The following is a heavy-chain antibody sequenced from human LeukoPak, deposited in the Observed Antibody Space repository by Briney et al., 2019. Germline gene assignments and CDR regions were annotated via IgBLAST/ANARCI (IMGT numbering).Heavy chain of an antibody. CDR1: GGTFSSYT. CDR3: ARVESTSCYGCIDY. Sequence: SVKVSCKASGGTFSSYTISWVRRAPGQGLEWMGRIIPILGIANYAQKFQGRVTITADKSTSTAYMELSSLRSEDTAVYYCARVESTSCYGCIDYWGQGTLVTVSS. J-gene: IGHJ4*02. CDR2: IIPILGIA. V-gene: IGHV1-69*02. D-gene: IGHD2-2*01.